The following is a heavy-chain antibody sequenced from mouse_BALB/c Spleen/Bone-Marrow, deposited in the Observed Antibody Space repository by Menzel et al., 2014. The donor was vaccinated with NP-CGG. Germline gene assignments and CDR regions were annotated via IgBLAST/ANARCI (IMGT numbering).Heavy chain of an antibody. D-gene: IGHD1-1*01. CDR2: IYPGNSDT. CDR3: TRNYYGSSWDFDV. V-gene: IGHV1-5*01. CDR1: GYSFTSYW. J-gene: IGHJ1*01. Sequence: DVKLQESGTVLARPGTSVKMSCKASGYSFTSYWMHWVKQRPGQGLEWIGAIYPGNSDTSYNQKFKGKAKLTAVTSASTAYMELSSLTNEDSAVYYCTRNYYGSSWDFDVWGAGTTVTVSS.